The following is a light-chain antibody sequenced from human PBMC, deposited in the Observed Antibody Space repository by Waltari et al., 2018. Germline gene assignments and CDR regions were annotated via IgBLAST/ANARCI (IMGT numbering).Light chain of an antibody. CDR2: DAS. Sequence: ELVLTQSPAALSLSPGERATLSCRASQSVSSYLACYQQKPGQAPRLLIYDASNRATGIPARFSGSGSGTDFTLTISSLEPEDFAVYYCQQRSNWPRTFGQGTKVEIK. CDR3: QQRSNWPRT. J-gene: IGKJ1*01. V-gene: IGKV3-11*01. CDR1: QSVSSY.